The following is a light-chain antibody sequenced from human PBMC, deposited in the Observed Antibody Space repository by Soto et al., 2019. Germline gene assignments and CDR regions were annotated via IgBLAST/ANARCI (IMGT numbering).Light chain of an antibody. V-gene: IGKV1-9*01. CDR2: AAS. CDR3: QQVESYPST. Sequence: IQLTQSPSSLSASVGDRVTITCRASQNISSWLAWYQQKAGKAPKLLIYAASSLQSGVPSRFSGSGFGTDFTLTITSLQPEDFATYYCQQVESYPSTFGGGTKVDIK. J-gene: IGKJ4*01. CDR1: QNISSW.